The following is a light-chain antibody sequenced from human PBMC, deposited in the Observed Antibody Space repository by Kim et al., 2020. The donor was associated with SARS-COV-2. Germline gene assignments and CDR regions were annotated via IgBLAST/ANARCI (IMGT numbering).Light chain of an antibody. CDR2: EGS. CDR1: SSDVGSYNL. J-gene: IGLJ1*01. V-gene: IGLV2-23*01. Sequence: GQSTTISCTGISSDVGSYNLVSWYQQHPGKSPKLMIYEGSKRPSGVSNRFSGSKSGNTASLTISGLQAEDEADYYCCSYAGSSTYVFGTGTKVTVL. CDR3: CSYAGSSTYV.